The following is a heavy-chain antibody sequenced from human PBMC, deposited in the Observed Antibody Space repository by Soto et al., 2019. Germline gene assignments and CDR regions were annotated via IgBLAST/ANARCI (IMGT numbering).Heavy chain of an antibody. CDR3: SKRLSSFYDYVLDA. Sequence: QVQLVQSGAEVRKPGSSVKVCCKVSGDTYTTYFIRWVGQAPEKGLEWMGGIITILGTTNYAQKVQGRLTLTADESTRTVYMDLSSLRSEDTSVYYFSKRLSSFYDYVLDAWGQGTTVTGSS. CDR2: IITILGTT. CDR1: GDTYTTYF. V-gene: IGHV1-69*01. D-gene: IGHD3-10*01. J-gene: IGHJ6*02.